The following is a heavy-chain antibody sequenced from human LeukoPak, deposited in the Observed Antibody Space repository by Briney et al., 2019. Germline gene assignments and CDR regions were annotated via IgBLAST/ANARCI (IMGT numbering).Heavy chain of an antibody. CDR2: IYSCGST. D-gene: IGHD4-17*01. J-gene: IGHJ3*02. CDR1: GFTVSSNY. CDR3: ARAVYGFDAFDI. V-gene: IGHV3-66*03. Sequence: PGGSLRLSCAASGFTVSSNYMSWVRQAPGKGLEWVSVIYSCGSTYYADSVKGRFTISRDNSKNTLYLQMNSLRAEDTAVYYCARAVYGFDAFDIWGQGTMVTVSS.